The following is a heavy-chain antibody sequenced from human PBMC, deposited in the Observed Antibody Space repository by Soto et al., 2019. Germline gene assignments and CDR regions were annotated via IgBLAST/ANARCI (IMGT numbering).Heavy chain of an antibody. CDR1: GGSISGSNW. CDR2: IYHSGST. CDR3: ARTGAGATYFDY. D-gene: IGHD1-26*01. J-gene: IGHJ4*02. V-gene: IGHV4-4*02. Sequence: PSETLSLTCAVSGGSISGSNWWSWVRQPPGKGLEWIGEIYHSGSTNYNPSLKSRVTISVDKSKNQFSLKLSSVTAADTAVYYCARTGAGATYFDYWGQGTLVTVSS.